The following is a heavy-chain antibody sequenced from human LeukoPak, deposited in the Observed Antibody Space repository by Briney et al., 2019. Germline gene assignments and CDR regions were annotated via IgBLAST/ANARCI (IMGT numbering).Heavy chain of an antibody. CDR2: ISSSSSAI. CDR1: GFTFSSYI. CDR3: ARGALRYSDY. J-gene: IGHJ4*02. V-gene: IGHV3-48*02. Sequence: PGGSLRLSSAASGFTFSSYIMNWVRQAPGKGLDWVSSISSSSSAIYYAASVKRRFTISRDNAKNSLYLQMKSLRDEDTAVYYCARGALRYSDYWGQGTLVTVSS. D-gene: IGHD3-9*01.